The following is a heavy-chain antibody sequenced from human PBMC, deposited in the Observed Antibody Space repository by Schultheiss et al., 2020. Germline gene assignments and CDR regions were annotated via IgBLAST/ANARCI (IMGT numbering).Heavy chain of an antibody. CDR3: ARDPTGTTAGFDP. D-gene: IGHD1-1*01. Sequence: ASVKVSCKASGYTFTSYAMHWVRQAPGQGLEWMGWINPNSGGTNYAQKFQGWVTMTRDTSISTAYMELNSLRAEDTAVYYCARDPTGTTAGFDPWGQGTLVNVSS. CDR1: GYTFTSYA. J-gene: IGHJ5*02. CDR2: INPNSGGT. V-gene: IGHV1-2*04.